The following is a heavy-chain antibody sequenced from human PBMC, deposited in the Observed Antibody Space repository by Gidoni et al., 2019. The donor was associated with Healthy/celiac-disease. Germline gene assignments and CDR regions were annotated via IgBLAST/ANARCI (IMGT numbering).Heavy chain of an antibody. CDR1: GFSLNARRG. V-gene: IGHV2-26*01. CDR2: IFSNEEK. J-gene: IGHJ4*02. CDR3: ARMGYDFWSGYSYYFDY. D-gene: IGHD3-3*01. Sequence: QVTLKESGPVLVKPTETLTLTCTVSGFSLNARRGVSWIRQPPGQALEWLAHIFSNEEKSYSTSLKNRLNISKDTSKSQVVLTMTNMDPVDTATYYGARMGYDFWSGYSYYFDYWGQGTLVTVSA.